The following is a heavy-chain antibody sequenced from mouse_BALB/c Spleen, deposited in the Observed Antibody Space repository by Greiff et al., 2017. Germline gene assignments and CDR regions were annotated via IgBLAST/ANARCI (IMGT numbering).Heavy chain of an antibody. CDR2: INSNGGST. V-gene: IGHV5-6-3*01. CDR1: GFTFSSYG. J-gene: IGHJ3*01. Sequence: EVHLVESGGGLVQPGGSLKLSCAASGFTFSSYGMSWVRQTPDKRLELVATINSNGGSTYYPDSVKGRFTISRDNAKNTLYLQMSSLKSEDTAMYYCARARFAYWGQGTLVTVSA. CDR3: ARARFAY.